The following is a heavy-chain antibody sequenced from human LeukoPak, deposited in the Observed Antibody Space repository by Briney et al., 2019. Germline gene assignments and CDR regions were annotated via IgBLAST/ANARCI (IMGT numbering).Heavy chain of an antibody. Sequence: GGSLRLSCAASGNYWMHWVRQAPGKGLVWVSHINSDGSWTSYADSVKGQFTISKDNAKNTVYLQMNSLRAEDTAVYYCVSFYETYWGRGTLVTV. J-gene: IGHJ4*02. CDR1: GNYW. CDR3: VSFYETY. V-gene: IGHV3-74*01. CDR2: INSDGSWT. D-gene: IGHD2/OR15-2a*01.